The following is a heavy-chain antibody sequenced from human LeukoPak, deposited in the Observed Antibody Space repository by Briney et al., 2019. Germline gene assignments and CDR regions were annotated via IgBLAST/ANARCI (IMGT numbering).Heavy chain of an antibody. CDR3: AKRRGLELTYYYHMDV. CDR1: GFTFSSYA. V-gene: IGHV3-7*03. Sequence: GGSLRLSCAASGFTFSSYAMSWVRQAPGKGLEWVANIKQDGSEKYYADSVKGRFTISRDNSKNTLYLQMNSLRADDTAVYYCAKRRGLELTYYYHMDVWGKGTTVTVSS. D-gene: IGHD1-7*01. J-gene: IGHJ6*03. CDR2: IKQDGSEK.